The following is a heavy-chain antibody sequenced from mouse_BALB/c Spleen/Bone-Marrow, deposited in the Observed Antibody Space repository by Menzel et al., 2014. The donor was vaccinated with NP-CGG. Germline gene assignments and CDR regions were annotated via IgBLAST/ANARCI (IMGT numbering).Heavy chain of an antibody. CDR1: GYTSTSYW. J-gene: IGHJ1*01. Sequence: DLVKPGASVKLSCKASGYTSTSYWINWIKQRPGQGLEWIGRFAPGSGNTYYNEMFKGKATLTVDTSSSTAYIQLSSLSSEGCAVYFCARARSTVISTWYFDVWGAGITVTVSS. CDR2: FAPGSGNT. D-gene: IGHD2-4*01. CDR3: ARARSTVISTWYFDV. V-gene: IGHV1S41*01.